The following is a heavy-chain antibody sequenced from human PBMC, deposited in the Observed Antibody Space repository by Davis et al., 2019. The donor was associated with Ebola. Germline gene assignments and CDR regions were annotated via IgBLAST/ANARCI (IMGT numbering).Heavy chain of an antibody. CDR3: ARDGSLPDY. V-gene: IGHV3-74*01. CDR2: INGDRSNP. CDR1: GFTFSSYS. J-gene: IGHJ4*02. Sequence: GESLKISCAASGFTFSSYSMNWVRQAPGKGLVWVSRINGDRSNPIYADSVKGRFTISRDNAKNTLFLQMNSLRAEDSAVYYCARDGSLPDYWGPGTLVTVSS.